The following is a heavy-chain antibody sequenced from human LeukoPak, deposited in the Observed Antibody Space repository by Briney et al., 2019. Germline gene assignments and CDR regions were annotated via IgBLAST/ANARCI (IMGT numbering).Heavy chain of an antibody. Sequence: GGSLRLSCAASGVTLSRSWMSCVRHAPGKGLEWVANIKQDGSDKCYVDSVKGRFTISRDNAKNLLYLQMNSLRAEDTAVYYCARYSGYGGAEYFQHWGQGTLVTVSS. V-gene: IGHV3-7*03. J-gene: IGHJ1*01. CDR1: GVTLSRSW. CDR2: IKQDGSDK. CDR3: ARYSGYGGAEYFQH. D-gene: IGHD5-12*01.